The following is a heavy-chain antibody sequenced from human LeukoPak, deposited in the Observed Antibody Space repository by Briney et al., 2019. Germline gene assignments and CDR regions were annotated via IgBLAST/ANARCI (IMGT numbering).Heavy chain of an antibody. V-gene: IGHV1-46*01. CDR2: INPSGGST. CDR3: ARVYCSSTSCLPFDAFDI. D-gene: IGHD2-2*01. J-gene: IGHJ3*02. Sequence: GASVKVSCKASGYTFTSYYMHWVRQAPGQGLEWMGIINPSGGSTSYAQKFQGRVTMTRDTSTSTVCMELRSLRSEDTAVYYCARVYCSSTSCLPFDAFDIWGQGTMVTVSS. CDR1: GYTFTSYY.